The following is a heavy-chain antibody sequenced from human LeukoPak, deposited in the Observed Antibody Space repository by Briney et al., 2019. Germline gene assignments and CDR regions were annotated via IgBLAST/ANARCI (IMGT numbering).Heavy chain of an antibody. V-gene: IGHV4-39*01. CDR3: ARQVVAAAGDFDY. CDR1: GASISSSSYY. Sequence: SETLSLTCTVSGASISSSSYYWGWIRQPPGKGLEWIGSIYYSGSTYYNPSLKSRVTISVDTSKNQFSLKLSSVTAADTAVYYCARQVVAAAGDFDYWGQGTLVTVSS. J-gene: IGHJ4*02. D-gene: IGHD6-13*01. CDR2: IYYSGST.